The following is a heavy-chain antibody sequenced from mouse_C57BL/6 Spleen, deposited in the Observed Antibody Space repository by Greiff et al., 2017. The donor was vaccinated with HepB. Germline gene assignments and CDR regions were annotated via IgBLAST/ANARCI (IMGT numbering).Heavy chain of an antibody. J-gene: IGHJ4*01. Sequence: EVQLQQSGAELVKPGASVKLSCTASGFNIKDYYMHWVKQRTEQGLEWIGRIDPEDGETKYAPKFQGKATLTADTSSNTAYLQLRSLTSEDTAVYYCARGYDGLYYAMDYWGQGTSVTVSS. CDR3: ARGYDGLYYAMDY. V-gene: IGHV14-2*01. D-gene: IGHD2-3*01. CDR1: GFNIKDYY. CDR2: IDPEDGET.